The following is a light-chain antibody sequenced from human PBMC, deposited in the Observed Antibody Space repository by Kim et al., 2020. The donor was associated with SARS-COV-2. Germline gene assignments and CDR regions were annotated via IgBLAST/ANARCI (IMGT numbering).Light chain of an antibody. CDR1: KLGDKY. CDR2: QDS. CDR3: QAWDSSTVV. V-gene: IGLV3-1*01. J-gene: IGLJ2*01. Sequence: VSPGRTASITCSGDKLGDKYACWYQQKPGQPPVLVIYQDSKRPSGIPERFSGSNSGNTATLTISGTQAMDEADYYCQAWDSSTVVFGGGTQLTVL.